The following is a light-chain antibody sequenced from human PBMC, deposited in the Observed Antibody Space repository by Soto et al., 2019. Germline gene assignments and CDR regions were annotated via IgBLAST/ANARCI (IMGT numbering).Light chain of an antibody. CDR1: SSDIGSSY. V-gene: IGLV1-47*02. Sequence: QSVLTQPPSASGTPGQRVPISCSGSSSDIGSSYIYWFRQLPGTAPKLLIYANDQRPSGGPDRFSGSKSGTSASLAISGLRSEDEADYYCATWDNSLRGWVFVGGTQLTVL. CDR2: AND. CDR3: ATWDNSLRGWV. J-gene: IGLJ3*02.